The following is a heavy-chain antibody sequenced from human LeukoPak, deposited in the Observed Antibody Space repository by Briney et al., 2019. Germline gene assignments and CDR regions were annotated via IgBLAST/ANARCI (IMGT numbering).Heavy chain of an antibody. Sequence: SETLSLTCAVSGGSISSGGYSWSWIRQPPGKGLEWIGYIYHSGSTYYNPSLKSRVTISVDRSKNQFSLKLSSVTAADTAVYYCARGDGSWYGVAFDYWGQGTLVTVSS. D-gene: IGHD6-13*01. J-gene: IGHJ4*02. V-gene: IGHV4-30-2*01. CDR1: GGSISSGGYS. CDR2: IYHSGST. CDR3: ARGDGSWYGVAFDY.